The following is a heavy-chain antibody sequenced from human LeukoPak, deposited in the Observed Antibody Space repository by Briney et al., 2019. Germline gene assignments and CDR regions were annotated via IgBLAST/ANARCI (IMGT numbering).Heavy chain of an antibody. CDR2: ISAYNGNT. Sequence: GASVKVSCKASGYSFTAYGISWVRQAPGQGLEWMGWISAYNGNTNYAQKLQGRVTMTTDTSTSTAYMEGRSLRSDDTAVYYCVRARERGLVKYSFDYWGKGPLVTVPS. CDR1: GYSFTAYG. V-gene: IGHV1-18*04. CDR3: VRARERGLVKYSFDY. J-gene: IGHJ4*02. D-gene: IGHD1-26*01.